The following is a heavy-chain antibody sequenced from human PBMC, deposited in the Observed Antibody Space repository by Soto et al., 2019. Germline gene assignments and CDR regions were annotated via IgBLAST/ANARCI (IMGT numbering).Heavy chain of an antibody. CDR2: ISSSSSTI. Sequence: PGGSLRLSCAASGFTFSSYSMNWVRQAPGKGLEWVSYISSSSSTIYYADSVKGRFTISRDNAKNSLYLQMNSLRAEDTAVYYCARHPERIAEIGWFDPWGQGTPVPASS. CDR3: ARHPERIAEIGWFDP. CDR1: GFTFSSYS. V-gene: IGHV3-48*01. D-gene: IGHD6-13*01. J-gene: IGHJ5*02.